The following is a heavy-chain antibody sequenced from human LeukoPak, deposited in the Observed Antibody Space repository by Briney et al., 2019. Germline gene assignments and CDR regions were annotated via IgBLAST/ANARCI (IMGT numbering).Heavy chain of an antibody. CDR2: INTNTGNP. V-gene: IGHV7-4-1*02. Sequence: GASVKVSCKASGYTFTSYAMNWVRQAPGRGLEWMGWINTNTGNPTYAQGFTGRFVFSLDTSVSTAYLQISSLKAEDTAVSYCARENRQLWFGELFYWFDPWGQGTLVTVSS. CDR3: ARENRQLWFGELFYWFDP. J-gene: IGHJ5*02. D-gene: IGHD3-10*01. CDR1: GYTFTSYA.